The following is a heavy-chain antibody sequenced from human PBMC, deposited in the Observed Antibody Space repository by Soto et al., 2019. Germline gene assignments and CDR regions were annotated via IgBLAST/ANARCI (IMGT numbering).Heavy chain of an antibody. V-gene: IGHV1-69*13. J-gene: IGHJ6*02. D-gene: IGHD6-13*01. Sequence: GASVKVSCKASGGTFSSYAISWVRQATGQGLEWMGGIIPIFGTANYAQKFQGRVTITADESTSTAYMELSSLRSEDTAVYYCAAFSRRAAGYYYGMDVWGQGTTVTVSS. CDR3: AAFSRRAAGYYYGMDV. CDR1: GGTFSSYA. CDR2: IIPIFGTA.